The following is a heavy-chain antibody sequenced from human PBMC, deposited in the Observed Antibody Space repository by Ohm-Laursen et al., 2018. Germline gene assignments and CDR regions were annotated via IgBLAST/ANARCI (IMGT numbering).Heavy chain of an antibody. CDR1: GGSISSYY. Sequence: SETLSLTCAVSGGSISSYYWSWIRQPPGKGLEWIGYIYYSGGTNYNPSLKSRVTISVDTSKNQFSLKLSCVTAADTAVYYCARHKDYDILTGYYGSFDYWGQGTLVTVSS. J-gene: IGHJ4*02. D-gene: IGHD3-9*01. V-gene: IGHV4-59*08. CDR3: ARHKDYDILTGYYGSFDY. CDR2: IYYSGGT.